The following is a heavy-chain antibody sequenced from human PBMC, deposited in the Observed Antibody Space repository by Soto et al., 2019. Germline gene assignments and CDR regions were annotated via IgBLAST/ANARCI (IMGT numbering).Heavy chain of an antibody. J-gene: IGHJ3*02. CDR3: ARGECSSNYCFTRWALDI. CDR2: INHSGST. V-gene: IGHV4-34*01. Sequence: QVQLQQWGAGLLKPSETLSLTCAVYGGSFSGYYWTWIRQTPGKGLEWIGEINHSGSTNYEPSLKCRVSISADMSKKQFSLNLPSVTAADTALYYCARGECSSNYCFTRWALDIWGQGTVVTFSS. CDR1: GGSFSGYY. D-gene: IGHD2-2*01.